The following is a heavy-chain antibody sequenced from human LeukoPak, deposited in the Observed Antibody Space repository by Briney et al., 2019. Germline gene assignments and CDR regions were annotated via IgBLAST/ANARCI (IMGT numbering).Heavy chain of an antibody. V-gene: IGHV3-23*01. CDR3: AKRQWPQNLYYYYMDV. CDR2: ISGSGGST. D-gene: IGHD6-19*01. CDR1: GFTFSSYA. J-gene: IGHJ6*03. Sequence: GGSLRLSCAASGFTFSSYAISWVRQAPGKGLEWVSAISGSGGSTYYADSVEGRFTISRDNSKNTLYLQMNSLRAEDTAVYYCAKRQWPQNLYYYYMDVWGKGTTVTVSS.